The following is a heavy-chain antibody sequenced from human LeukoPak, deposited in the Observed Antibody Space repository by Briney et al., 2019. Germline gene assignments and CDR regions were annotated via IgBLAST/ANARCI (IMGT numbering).Heavy chain of an antibody. Sequence: SETLSLTCAVYGGSFSGYYWSWIRQPPGKGLEWIGEINHSGSTNYNPSLKSRVTISVDTPKNQFSLKLSSVTAADTAVYYCARGAGWWDLWGQGTLVSVSS. J-gene: IGHJ5*02. V-gene: IGHV4-34*01. CDR2: INHSGST. CDR1: GGSFSGYY. D-gene: IGHD2-15*01. CDR3: ARGAGWWDL.